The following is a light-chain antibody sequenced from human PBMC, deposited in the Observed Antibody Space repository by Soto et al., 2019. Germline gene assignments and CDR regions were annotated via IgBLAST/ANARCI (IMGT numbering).Light chain of an antibody. CDR1: QSVSSSY. CDR2: GAS. CDR3: HQYGSFQRT. V-gene: IGKV3-20*01. J-gene: IGKJ1*01. Sequence: EIVLTQSPGTLSLSPGERATLSCRDSQSVSSSYLAWYQQKPGQAPRLLIYGASSRATGIPDRFSGSGSGTDFTLTISRLEPEDFAVYYCHQYGSFQRTFGQGTKVEIK.